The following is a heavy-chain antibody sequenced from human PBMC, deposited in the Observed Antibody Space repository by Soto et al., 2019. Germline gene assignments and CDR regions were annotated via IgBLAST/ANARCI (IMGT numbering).Heavy chain of an antibody. CDR1: GGSISGSY. CDR3: ARSVAVPGAHIDY. J-gene: IGHJ4*02. Sequence: PSATRSITCSVSGGSISGSYWSWIRQSPGRGLEWLGYVYYTWSTNYSPSRRSRVSISVDTSKNEFSLRLSSVTAADTAVYFCARSVAVPGAHIDYWGQGTQVTVSS. V-gene: IGHV4-59*01. D-gene: IGHD6-19*01. CDR2: VYYTWST.